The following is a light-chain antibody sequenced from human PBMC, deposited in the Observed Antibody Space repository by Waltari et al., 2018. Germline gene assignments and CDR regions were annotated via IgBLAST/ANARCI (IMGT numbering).Light chain of an antibody. CDR2: DAS. CDR1: QSVSTS. CDR3: QQHGKWPLS. V-gene: IGKV3-11*01. J-gene: IGKJ4*01. Sequence: EIELTQSPATLSLSPGERATLSCRAIQSVSTSLAWYQQKPGQAPRLLIHDASNRATGTPARFSGSGSGTDFTLTIGSLEPEDFAVYYCQQHGKWPLSFGGGTKVEI.